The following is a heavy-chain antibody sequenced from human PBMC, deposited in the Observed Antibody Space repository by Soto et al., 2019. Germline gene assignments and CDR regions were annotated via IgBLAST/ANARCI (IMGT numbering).Heavy chain of an antibody. D-gene: IGHD6-13*01. CDR3: ARDRGHSSIWWEFDY. CDR1: GFTFNNYG. CDR2: ISSDGSEK. V-gene: IGHV3-30*03. J-gene: IGHJ4*02. Sequence: GGSLRLSCAASGFTFNNYGIHWVRQAPGKGLEWLTVISSDGSEKYHADSVKGRFTISRDNSNNTLSLQMDSLRPEDTAVYYCARDRGHSSIWWEFDYWGQGT.